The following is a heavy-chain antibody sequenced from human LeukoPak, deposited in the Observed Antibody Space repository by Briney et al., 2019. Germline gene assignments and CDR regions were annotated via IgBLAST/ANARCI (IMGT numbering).Heavy chain of an antibody. Sequence: GGSLRLSCAASGFTFSSYSMNWVHQAPGKGLEWVSSISSSSSYIYYADSVKGRFTISRDNAKNSLYLQMNSLRAEDTAVYYCARVRGYYFDFDYWGQGTLVTVSS. V-gene: IGHV3-21*01. CDR1: GFTFSSYS. D-gene: IGHD3-22*01. J-gene: IGHJ4*02. CDR3: ARVRGYYFDFDY. CDR2: ISSSSSYI.